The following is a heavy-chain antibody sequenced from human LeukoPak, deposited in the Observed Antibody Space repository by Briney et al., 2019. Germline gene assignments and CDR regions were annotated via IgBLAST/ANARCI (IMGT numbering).Heavy chain of an antibody. J-gene: IGHJ4*02. D-gene: IGHD3-9*01. CDR1: GGSFSGYY. CDR2: INHSGST. CDR3: AGTHYDILTGYFQANLYYFDY. Sequence: SETLSLTCAVYGGSFSGYYWSWIRQPPGKGLEWIGEINHSGSTNYNPSLKSRVTISVDTSKNQFPLKLSSVTAADTAVYYCAGTHYDILTGYFQANLYYFDYWGQGTLVTVSS. V-gene: IGHV4-34*01.